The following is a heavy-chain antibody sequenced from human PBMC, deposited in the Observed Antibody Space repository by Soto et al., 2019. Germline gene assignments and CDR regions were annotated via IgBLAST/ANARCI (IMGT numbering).Heavy chain of an antibody. CDR3: ARAAYNWNDYYGMDV. Sequence: SQTLSLTCAISGDSASSNSAAWNWIRQSPSRGLECLGRTYYRSKWYHAYAVSVNSRLTLNTDTSKNQFSLQLISVTPEDTAVYYCARAAYNWNDYYGMDVWGQGTTVTVSS. V-gene: IGHV6-1*01. J-gene: IGHJ6*02. D-gene: IGHD1-20*01. CDR2: TYYRSKWYH. CDR1: GDSASSNSAA.